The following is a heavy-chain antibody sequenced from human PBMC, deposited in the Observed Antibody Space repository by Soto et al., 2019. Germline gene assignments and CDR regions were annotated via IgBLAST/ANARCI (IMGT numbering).Heavy chain of an antibody. CDR2: VKSKTDGGTT. V-gene: IGHV3-15*01. CDR3: TTGFSSGWFDY. Sequence: EVQLVESGGGLVKPGGSLRLSWAASGFTFINTWMSWVRQAPGKGLAWVGRVKSKTDGGTTDYAPPVRGRFIISRDDSQKMVYLQMNSLKTEDSGVYFCTTGFSSGWFDYWGQGILVTVSS. D-gene: IGHD6-19*01. J-gene: IGHJ4*02. CDR1: GFTFINTW.